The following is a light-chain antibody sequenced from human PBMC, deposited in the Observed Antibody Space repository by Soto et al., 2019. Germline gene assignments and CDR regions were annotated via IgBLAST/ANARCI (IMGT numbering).Light chain of an antibody. Sequence: DIQMTQSPSSLSASVGDRVTITCRASQSISNYLNWYQQKPGKAPKLMIYAASNLQGGVPSRFSCSGSGTDFTLAISSLQPEDFATYYCQQSYSSPRTFGQGPKLEIK. CDR3: QQSYSSPRT. J-gene: IGKJ2*01. V-gene: IGKV1-39*01. CDR1: QSISNY. CDR2: AAS.